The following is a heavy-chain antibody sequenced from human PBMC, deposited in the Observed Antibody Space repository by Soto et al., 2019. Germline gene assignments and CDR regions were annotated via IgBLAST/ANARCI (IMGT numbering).Heavy chain of an antibody. D-gene: IGHD6-6*01. Sequence: GGSLRLSCAASGFTFSDYYMSWIRQTPGKGLEWVSYITSSGTSIYYADSVKGRFAISRDNAKNSLFLQMNSLRAEDTAVYYCARDKGQLVPADGYWGQGTLVTVSS. J-gene: IGHJ4*02. CDR2: ITSSGTSI. V-gene: IGHV3-11*01. CDR1: GFTFSDYY. CDR3: ARDKGQLVPADGY.